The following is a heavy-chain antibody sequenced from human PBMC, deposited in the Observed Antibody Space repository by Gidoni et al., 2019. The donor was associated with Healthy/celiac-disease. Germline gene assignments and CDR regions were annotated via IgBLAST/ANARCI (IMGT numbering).Heavy chain of an antibody. CDR3: ARVDGWFGELPDYYYYGMDV. V-gene: IGHV1-69*06. D-gene: IGHD3-10*01. J-gene: IGHJ6*02. Sequence: QVQLVQSGAEVKKPGSSVKVSCKASGGTFSSHALRRVLQAPGQGLEWMGGSIPIFGTANYAQKFQGRVTITADKSTSTAYMELSSLRSEDTAVYYCARVDGWFGELPDYYYYGMDVWGQGTTVTVSS. CDR2: SIPIFGTA. CDR1: GGTFSSHA.